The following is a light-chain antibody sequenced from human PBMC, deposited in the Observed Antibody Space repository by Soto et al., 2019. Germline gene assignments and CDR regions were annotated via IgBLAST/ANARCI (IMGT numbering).Light chain of an antibody. CDR2: WAY. J-gene: IGKJ3*01. Sequence: DIVMTQSPDSLAVSLGERATINCKSSQSVVYTSYNKNHQAWYQQKPGQPPKLLIYWAYTRESGVPDRCSGSGSGTDLTLTISSLQAEDVAVYYCQQYYDSPPLFTFGPGTKVNI. V-gene: IGKV4-1*01. CDR1: QSVVYTSYNKNH. CDR3: QQYYDSPPLFT.